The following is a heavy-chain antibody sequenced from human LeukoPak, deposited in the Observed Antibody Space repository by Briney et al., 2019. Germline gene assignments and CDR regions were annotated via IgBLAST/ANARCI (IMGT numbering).Heavy chain of an antibody. J-gene: IGHJ4*02. D-gene: IGHD3-10*01. CDR3: SRGTYPYSSDN. CDR1: GFTFSSYW. V-gene: IGHV3-74*01. Sequence: GGSLRLSCAASGFTFSSYWMHWVRQAPGKGLVWVSRINGDGSSTSYADSVKGRFTISRDNAKNILYLQMNSLRAEDTAVYYCSRGTYPYSSDNWGQGALVTVSS. CDR2: INGDGSST.